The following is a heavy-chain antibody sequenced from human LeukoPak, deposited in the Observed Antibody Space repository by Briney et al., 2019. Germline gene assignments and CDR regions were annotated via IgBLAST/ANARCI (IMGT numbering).Heavy chain of an antibody. V-gene: IGHV4-39*01. CDR2: IYYSGNT. Sequence: PSETLSLTCTVSGGSISSSSYYWGWIRQPPGKGLEWIGSIYYSGNTYYNPSLKSRVTISVDTSKNQFSLKLSSVTAADTAVYYCASSLTLYYYYGMDVWGQGTTVTVSS. J-gene: IGHJ6*02. CDR1: GGSISSSSYY. CDR3: ASSLTLYYYYGMDV.